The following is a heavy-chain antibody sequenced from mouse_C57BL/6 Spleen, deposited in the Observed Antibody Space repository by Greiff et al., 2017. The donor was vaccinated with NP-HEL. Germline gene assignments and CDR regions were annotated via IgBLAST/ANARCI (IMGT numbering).Heavy chain of an antibody. J-gene: IGHJ3*01. CDR1: GYTFTDYN. D-gene: IGHD2-3*01. Sequence: EVQLQQSGPELVKPGASVKIPCKASGYTFTDYNMDWVKQSHGKSLEWIGDINPNNGGTIYNQKFKGKATLTVDKSSSTAYMELRSLTSEDTAVYYCARRDGYYVSFAYWGQGTLVTVSA. V-gene: IGHV1-18*01. CDR3: ARRDGYYVSFAY. CDR2: INPNNGGT.